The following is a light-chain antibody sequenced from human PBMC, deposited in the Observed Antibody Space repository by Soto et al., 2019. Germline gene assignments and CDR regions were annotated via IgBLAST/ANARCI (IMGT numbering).Light chain of an antibody. CDR1: QEISGY. V-gene: IGKV1-9*01. Sequence: IQLTQSPSSLSASVGDRVTITCRASQEISGYLAWYQQTPGKAPKLLIYGVSTLQDGVSSRFSGRGSGTDFSLTISSLQPEDFATYYCQHLHWAFGQGTNV. J-gene: IGKJ1*01. CDR3: QHLHWA. CDR2: GVS.